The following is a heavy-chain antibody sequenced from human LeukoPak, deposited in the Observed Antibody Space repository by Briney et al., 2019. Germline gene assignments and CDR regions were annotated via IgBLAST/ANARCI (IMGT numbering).Heavy chain of an antibody. CDR2: ISSRSSTI. V-gene: IGHV3-48*04. Sequence: GGSLRLSCVGSGFVFNDYSMNWVRQAPGKGPEWVSYISSRSSTIYYADSVKGRFTISRDNAKNSLYLQMNSLRAEDSAVYYCTRETAFDFWGQGTVVTVSS. J-gene: IGHJ3*01. CDR3: TRETAFDF. CDR1: GFVFNDYS.